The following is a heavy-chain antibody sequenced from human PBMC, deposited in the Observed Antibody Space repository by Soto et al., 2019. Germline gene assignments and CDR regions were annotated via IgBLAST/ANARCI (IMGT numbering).Heavy chain of an antibody. D-gene: IGHD5-18*01. Sequence: QVQLVESGGGVVQPGRSLRLSCAASGFTFSSYAMHWVRQAPGKGLEWVAAISYDGSNKYYADSVKGRFTISRDNSKNTLYLQMNSLRAEDTAVYYCARERGYSYASLRFDYWGQGTLVTVSS. CDR3: ARERGYSYASLRFDY. CDR2: ISYDGSNK. V-gene: IGHV3-30-3*01. J-gene: IGHJ4*02. CDR1: GFTFSSYA.